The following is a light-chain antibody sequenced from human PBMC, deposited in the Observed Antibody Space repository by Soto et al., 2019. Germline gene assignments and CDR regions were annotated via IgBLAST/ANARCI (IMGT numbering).Light chain of an antibody. V-gene: IGKV3-15*01. CDR3: QQYNNWHFT. Sequence: EIVMTQSPATLSVSPGERATLSCRASQSVSSNLAWYQQKPGQAPRLLIYGASTRATGIPAWFSGSGSGTEFTLTISSLQSEDFAVYYCQQYNNWHFTFGPGTKVDIK. CDR1: QSVSSN. J-gene: IGKJ3*01. CDR2: GAS.